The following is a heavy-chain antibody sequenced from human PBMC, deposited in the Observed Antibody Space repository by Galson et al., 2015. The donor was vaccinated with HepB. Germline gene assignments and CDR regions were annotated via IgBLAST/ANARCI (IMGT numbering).Heavy chain of an antibody. CDR3: ARAILSLRIAVAGPVYGMDV. CDR1: GFTVSSNY. J-gene: IGHJ6*02. CDR2: IYSGGST. Sequence: LRLSCAASGFTVSSNYMSWVRQAPGKGLEWVSVIYSGGSTYFADSVKGRFTISRDNSKNTLYLQMNSLRAEDTAVYYCARAILSLRIAVAGPVYGMDVWGQGTTVTVSS. D-gene: IGHD6-19*01. V-gene: IGHV3-66*01.